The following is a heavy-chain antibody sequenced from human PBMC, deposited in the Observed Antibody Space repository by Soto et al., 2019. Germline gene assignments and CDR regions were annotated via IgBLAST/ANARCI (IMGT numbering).Heavy chain of an antibody. CDR3: ARRGYDFMVDDYYYGMDV. V-gene: IGHV1-69*13. CDR1: GGTFSSYA. CDR2: IIPIFGTA. D-gene: IGHD5-12*01. J-gene: IGHJ6*02. Sequence: SVKVSCKASGGTFSSYAISWVRQAPGQGLEWMGGIIPIFGTANYAQKFQGRVTITADESTSTAYMELSSLRSEDTAAYYCARRGYDFMVDDYYYGMDVWGQGTTVTVSS.